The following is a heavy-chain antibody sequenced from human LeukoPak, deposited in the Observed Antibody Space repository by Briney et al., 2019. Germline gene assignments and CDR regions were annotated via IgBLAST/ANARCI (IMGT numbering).Heavy chain of an antibody. CDR2: INHNGST. V-gene: IGHV4-34*01. CDR1: GGSFSGYY. Sequence: TSETLSLTCAAYGGSFSGYYWSWIRQPPGKGLEWIGEINHNGSTNYNPSLKSRVTISVDTSKNHFSLKLSSVPAADTAVYYCARGNTMVRGVRQPFDYWGQGSLVTVSS. CDR3: ARGNTMVRGVRQPFDY. D-gene: IGHD3-10*01. J-gene: IGHJ4*02.